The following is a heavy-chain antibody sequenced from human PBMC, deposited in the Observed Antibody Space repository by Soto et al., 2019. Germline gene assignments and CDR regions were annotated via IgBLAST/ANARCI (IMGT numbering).Heavy chain of an antibody. CDR2: IDPSDSYT. D-gene: IGHD3-10*01. V-gene: IGHV5-10-1*01. Sequence: GESLKISCKGSGYSFTSYWISWVRQMPGKGLEWMGRIDPSDSYTNYSPSFQGHVTISADKSISTAYLQWSSLKASDTAMYYCARLGLDYYGSGSYSRFDDWGQGTLVTVSS. CDR3: ARLGLDYYGSGSYSRFDD. CDR1: GYSFTSYW. J-gene: IGHJ4*02.